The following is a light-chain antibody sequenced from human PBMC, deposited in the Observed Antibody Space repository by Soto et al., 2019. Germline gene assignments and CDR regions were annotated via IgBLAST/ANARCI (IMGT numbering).Light chain of an antibody. CDR2: AAS. Sequence: DVQMTQSPSSLSASVGDRVTITCRASQNIIIYLNWYQQRPGKAPKLLIYAASSLQSGVPSRFSGSGAGTDFTLTISSLQHEDFATYYCQQNYSNPFGLGGGTKVDIK. CDR3: QQNYSNPFG. CDR1: QNIIIY. V-gene: IGKV1-39*01. J-gene: IGKJ4*01.